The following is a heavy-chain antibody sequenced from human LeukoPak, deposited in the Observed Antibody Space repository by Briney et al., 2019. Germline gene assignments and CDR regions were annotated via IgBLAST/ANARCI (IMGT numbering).Heavy chain of an antibody. CDR3: ARAYYDFWSGYVDY. J-gene: IGHJ4*02. CDR2: ISSSSSYI. Sequence: GGSLRLSCAASGFTFSSYSMNWVRQAPGKGLEWVSSISSSSSYIYYADSVKGRFTISRDNAKNSLYPQMNSLRAEDTAVYYCARAYYDFWSGYVDYWGQGTLVTVSS. D-gene: IGHD3-3*01. V-gene: IGHV3-21*01. CDR1: GFTFSSYS.